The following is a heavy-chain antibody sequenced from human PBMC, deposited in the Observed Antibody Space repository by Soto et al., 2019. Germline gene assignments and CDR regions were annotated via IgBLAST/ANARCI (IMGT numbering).Heavy chain of an antibody. CDR2: INTNTGNP. Sequence: ASVKVSCKASGYTFTSYGISWVRQAPGQGLEWMGWINTNTGNPTYAQGFTGRFVFSLDTSVSTAYLQICSLKAEDTAVYYCARDQERSTPYYYSGMDVWGQGTTVTVSS. V-gene: IGHV7-4-1*01. D-gene: IGHD1-1*01. J-gene: IGHJ6*02. CDR3: ARDQERSTPYYYSGMDV. CDR1: GYTFTSYG.